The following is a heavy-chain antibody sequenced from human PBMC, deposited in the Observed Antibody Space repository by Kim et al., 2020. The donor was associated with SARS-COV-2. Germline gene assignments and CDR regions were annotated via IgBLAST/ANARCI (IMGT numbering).Heavy chain of an antibody. J-gene: IGHJ6*02. CDR2: ISSSSSYI. D-gene: IGHD3-9*01. CDR3: ARDQEPVPTPYDILTGNTGSGMDV. Sequence: GGSLRLSCAASGFTFSSYSMNWVRQAPGKGLEWVSSISSSSSYIYYADSVKGRFTISRDNAKNSLYLQMNSLRAEDTAVYYCARDQEPVPTPYDILTGNTGSGMDVWGQGTTVTVSS. V-gene: IGHV3-21*01. CDR1: GFTFSSYS.